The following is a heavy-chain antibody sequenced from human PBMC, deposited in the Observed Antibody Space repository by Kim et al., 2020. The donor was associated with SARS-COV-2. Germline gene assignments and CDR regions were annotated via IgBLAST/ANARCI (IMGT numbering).Heavy chain of an antibody. J-gene: IGHJ6*02. V-gene: IGHV4-59*01. CDR3: ARDSSSWYNYYYGMDV. Sequence: SLKSRVTISVDTSKNQFSLKLSSVTAADTAVYYCARDSSSWYNYYYGMDVWGQGTTVTVSS. D-gene: IGHD6-13*01.